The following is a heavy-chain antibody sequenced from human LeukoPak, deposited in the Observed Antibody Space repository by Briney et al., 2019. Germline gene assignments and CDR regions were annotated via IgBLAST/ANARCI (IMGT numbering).Heavy chain of an antibody. V-gene: IGHV3-30*15. CDR1: GLTFSSHA. D-gene: IGHD4/OR15-4a*01. J-gene: IGHJ3*02. Sequence: PGGSLRLSCAASGLTFSSHAMHWVRQAPGKGLEWVAVISFDVSITYYADSVKGRFTSSRDNSKNSLYLQMSSLRVEDTAVYYCAREDYGKALGAFDIWGQGTMVTVSS. CDR3: AREDYGKALGAFDI. CDR2: ISFDVSIT.